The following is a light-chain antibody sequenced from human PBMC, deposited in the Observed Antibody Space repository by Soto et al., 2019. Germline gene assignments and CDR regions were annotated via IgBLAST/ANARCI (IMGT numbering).Light chain of an antibody. CDR2: GAF. V-gene: IGKV3-15*01. Sequence: EIVMTQSPATLSVSPGERATLSCRASQSVSINLAWYQQKPGQAPRLLIYGAFTRATGIPARFSGSGSGTEFTLTISSLQSEDSAVYYCQQYNNWPRTFGQGTKVEIK. CDR1: QSVSIN. CDR3: QQYNNWPRT. J-gene: IGKJ1*01.